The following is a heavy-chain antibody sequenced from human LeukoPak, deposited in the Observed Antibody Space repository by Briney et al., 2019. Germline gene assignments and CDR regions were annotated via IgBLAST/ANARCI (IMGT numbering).Heavy chain of an antibody. D-gene: IGHD6-13*01. J-gene: IGHJ4*02. CDR1: GGSIGSYN. Sequence: SETLFITCTVSGGSIGSYNWSWIRQPAEKGLEWIGRFYTNGSTNYNPSLKSRVTISVDTSKNQFSLKLSSVTAADTAVYYCATTESLDDGAAAGTFDYWGQGRLVTVSS. CDR3: ATTESLDDGAAAGTFDY. V-gene: IGHV4-4*07. CDR2: FYTNGST.